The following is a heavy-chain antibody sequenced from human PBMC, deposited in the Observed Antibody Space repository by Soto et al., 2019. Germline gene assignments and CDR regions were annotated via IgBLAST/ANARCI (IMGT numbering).Heavy chain of an antibody. CDR3: ARYSGSYFHYLDF. CDR2: FYPGVSDT. D-gene: IGHD1-26*01. J-gene: IGHJ4*02. CDR1: GYSFASHW. V-gene: IGHV5-51*01. Sequence: GESLKISSKGSGYSFASHWVAGVRQMPEKGLEWIGTFYPGVSDTKYSSAFRGHVTISADTSVSTAYLQWRSLEATASAIYYCARYSGSYFHYLDFWGQGTMVTVS.